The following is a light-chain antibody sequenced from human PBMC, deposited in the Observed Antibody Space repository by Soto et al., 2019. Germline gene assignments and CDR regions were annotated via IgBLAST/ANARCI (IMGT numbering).Light chain of an antibody. CDR1: QRLLQSSGHSF. Sequence: EIVLTQSPLSLHVTPGEPATISCRSSQRLLQSSGHSFLDWCLQKPGQSPQLLIYLGSNRASRVPDRFSGSGSDTDFTLKTSRVEAEDVGVYFCMHPLQARTFGQGTTVDIK. V-gene: IGKV2-28*01. CDR3: MHPLQART. CDR2: LGS. J-gene: IGKJ1*01.